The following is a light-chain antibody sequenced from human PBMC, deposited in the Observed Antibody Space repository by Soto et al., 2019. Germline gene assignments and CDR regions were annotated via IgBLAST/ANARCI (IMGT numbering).Light chain of an antibody. CDR1: SSDVGGYNY. CDR2: DVS. V-gene: IGLV2-14*01. J-gene: IGLJ2*01. Sequence: QSALTQPASVSGSPGQSITISCTGTSSDVGGYNYVSWYQQHPGKAPKFMIYDVSNRPSGLSNRFSGSKSGNTASLTISGLQAEDEADYYSSSFTNINTVVFGGGTKVTVL. CDR3: SSFTNINTVV.